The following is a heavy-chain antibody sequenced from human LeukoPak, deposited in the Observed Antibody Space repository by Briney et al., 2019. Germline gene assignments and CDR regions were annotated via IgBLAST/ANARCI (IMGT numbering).Heavy chain of an antibody. CDR1: GYTFTSYD. CDR3: ARAGYSSSLHYSYMDV. J-gene: IGHJ6*03. CDR2: MNPNSGNT. D-gene: IGHD6-13*01. V-gene: IGHV1-8*01. Sequence: ASVKVSCKASGYTFTSYDINWVRQATGQGLEWMGWMNPNSGNTGYAQKFQGRVTMTRDTSISTASMELTSLRSDDTAVYYCARAGYSSSLHYSYMDVWGKGTTVTVSS.